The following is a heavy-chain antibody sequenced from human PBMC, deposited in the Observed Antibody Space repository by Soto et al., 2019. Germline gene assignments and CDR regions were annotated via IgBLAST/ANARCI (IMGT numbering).Heavy chain of an antibody. V-gene: IGHV5-10-1*01. D-gene: IGHD6-13*01. CDR3: ASGGCPQLVGSMDV. CDR1: GYSFTSYW. J-gene: IGHJ6*02. CDR2: IDPSDSYT. Sequence: GESLKISCKGSGYSFTSYWISWVRQMPGKGLEWMGRIDPSDSYTNYSPSFQGHVTISADKSISTAYLQWSSLNASDTDLYYCASGGCPQLVGSMDVWGQGTTVTVSS.